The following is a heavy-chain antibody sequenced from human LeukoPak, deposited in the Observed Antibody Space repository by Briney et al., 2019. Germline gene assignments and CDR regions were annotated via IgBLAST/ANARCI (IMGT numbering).Heavy chain of an antibody. CDR3: ARDFSSSFTVYYYYYMDV. D-gene: IGHD6-6*01. Sequence: SETLSLTCTVSGGSISSRPYYWGWVRQPPGTGLEWIGTISYSGTTYYSPSLKSRVTISLDTSKNQFSLKLSSVTAADTAIYYCARDFSSSFTVYYYYYMDVWGKGTTVTVSS. CDR1: GGSISSRPYY. CDR2: ISYSGTT. J-gene: IGHJ6*03. V-gene: IGHV4-39*07.